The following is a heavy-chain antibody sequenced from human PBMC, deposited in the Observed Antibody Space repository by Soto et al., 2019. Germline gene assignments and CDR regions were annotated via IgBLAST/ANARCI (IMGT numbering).Heavy chain of an antibody. CDR2: ISSSGSTI. D-gene: IGHD2-15*01. J-gene: IGHJ6*03. CDR3: ARSAAAKTQGPCRGGSCYSHMYV. CDR1: GFTFIDYY. Sequence: QVQLVESGGGLVKPGGSLRLSCAASGFTFIDYYMSWIRQAPGKGLEWVSSISSSGSTIYYADSVTGPFAISRDNAKNSLYMQITSLRAEDTAVYYCARSAAAKTQGPCRGGSCYSHMYVRGKGTKVTVSS. V-gene: IGHV3-11*01.